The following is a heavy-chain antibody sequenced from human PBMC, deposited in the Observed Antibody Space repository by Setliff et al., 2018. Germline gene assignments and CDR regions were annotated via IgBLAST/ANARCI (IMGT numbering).Heavy chain of an antibody. CDR1: GDSMSDSY. CDR3: ARGGRDNGDYVYIQH. CDR2: IHASGSA. V-gene: IGHV4-4*08. D-gene: IGHD4-17*01. Sequence: SETLSLTCTVSGDSMSDSYWIWIRQAPGKGLENIAFIHASGSAHHNPSLRSRVTISVDKSKNQFSLKLTSVTAADTAIYCCARGGRDNGDYVYIQHWGQGTLVTVS. J-gene: IGHJ1*01.